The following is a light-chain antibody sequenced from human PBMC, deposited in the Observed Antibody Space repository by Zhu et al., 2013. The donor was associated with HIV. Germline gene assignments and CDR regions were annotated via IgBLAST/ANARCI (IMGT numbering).Light chain of an antibody. J-gene: IGKJ2*03. V-gene: IGKV4-1*01. Sequence: DIVMTQSPDSLAVSLGERATINCKSSQSVLYSSNNKNYLAWYQHKPGQPPKLLIYWASTRESGVPDRFSGSGSGTDFTLTISSLQAEDVAVYYCQQYNNWPHSFGQGTKLEIK. CDR2: WAS. CDR3: QQYNNWPHS. CDR1: QSVLYSSNNKNY.